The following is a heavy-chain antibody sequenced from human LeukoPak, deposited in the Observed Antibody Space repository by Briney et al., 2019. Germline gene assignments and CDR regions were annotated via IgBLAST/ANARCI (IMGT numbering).Heavy chain of an antibody. CDR1: GGSFSGYY. Sequence: SETLSLTCAVYGGSFSGYYWSWIRQPPGKGLEWIGEINHSGSTYYNPSLKSRVTISVDTSKNQFSLKLSSVTAADTAVYYCARVSYYDILTGYYPPTYWYGMDVWGQGTTVTVSS. D-gene: IGHD3-9*01. CDR2: INHSGST. V-gene: IGHV4-34*01. CDR3: ARVSYYDILTGYYPPTYWYGMDV. J-gene: IGHJ6*02.